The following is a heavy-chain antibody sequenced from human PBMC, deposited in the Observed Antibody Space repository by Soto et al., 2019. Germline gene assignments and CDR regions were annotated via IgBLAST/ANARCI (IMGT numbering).Heavy chain of an antibody. J-gene: IGHJ4*02. V-gene: IGHV4-59*01. D-gene: IGHD2-15*01. CDR1: GGSISSYY. CDR2: IYYSGST. CDR3: ASRYCSGGSCYSAGPALVFDY. Sequence: SETLSLTCTVSGGSISSYYWSWIRQPPGKGLEWIGYIYYSGSTNYNPSLKSRVTISVDTSKNQFSLKLSSVTAADTAVYYCASRYCSGGSCYSAGPALVFDYWGQGTLVTVSS.